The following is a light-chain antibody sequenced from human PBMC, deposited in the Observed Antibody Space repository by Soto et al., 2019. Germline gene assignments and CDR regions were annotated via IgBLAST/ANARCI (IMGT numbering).Light chain of an antibody. CDR1: QSVSSSF. J-gene: IGKJ1*01. V-gene: IGKV3-20*01. Sequence: EIVLTQSPGTLSLSPGERATLSCRASQSVSSSFLAWYQQKPGQAPRLLIYGASSRATGIPDRFSGSGSGTDFTLTISRLEAEDREVDSRQQYAGCPQRFAEGTKVDIK. CDR2: GAS. CDR3: QQYAGCPQR.